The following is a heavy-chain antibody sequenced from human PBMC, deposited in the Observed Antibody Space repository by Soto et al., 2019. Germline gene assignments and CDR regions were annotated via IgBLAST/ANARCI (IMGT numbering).Heavy chain of an antibody. CDR1: GFTLSAYW. Sequence: EVQLEESGGDLVQPGGSLRLSCAASGFTLSAYWMTWVRQAPGKGLEWVANINRDGSKKSYLDSVRGRFTISRDNVGNSLYRQMASLRAHDTALYYCARDVSPGSSSLYLDAFDLWGQGTMVTVSS. V-gene: IGHV3-7*05. CDR2: INRDGSKK. D-gene: IGHD6-13*01. CDR3: ARDVSPGSSSLYLDAFDL. J-gene: IGHJ3*01.